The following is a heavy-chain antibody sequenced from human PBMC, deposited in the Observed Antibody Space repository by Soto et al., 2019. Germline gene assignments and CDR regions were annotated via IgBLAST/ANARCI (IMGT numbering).Heavy chain of an antibody. CDR1: GGSISSGGYY. Sequence: ASETLSLTCTVSGGSISSGGYYWSWIRQHPGKGLEWIGYIYYSGSTYYNPSLKSRVTISVDTSKNQFSLKLSSVTAADTAVYYCARGPRGLSGGYWLDPWGQGTLVTVSS. CDR3: ARGPRGLSGGYWLDP. D-gene: IGHD2-15*01. J-gene: IGHJ5*02. V-gene: IGHV4-31*03. CDR2: IYYSGST.